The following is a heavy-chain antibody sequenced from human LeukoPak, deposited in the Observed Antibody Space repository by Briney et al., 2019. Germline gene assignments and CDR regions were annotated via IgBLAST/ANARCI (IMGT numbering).Heavy chain of an antibody. D-gene: IGHD3-10*01. CDR3: ARELWFGELSSADLAY. J-gene: IGHJ4*02. V-gene: IGHV3-30-3*01. CDR1: GFTFSSYA. Sequence: GRSLRLSCAASGFTFSSYAMHWVRQAPGKGLEWVAVISYDGSNKYYADSVKGRFTTSRDNSKNTLYLQMNSLRAEDTAVYYCARELWFGELSSADLAYWGQGTLVTVSS. CDR2: ISYDGSNK.